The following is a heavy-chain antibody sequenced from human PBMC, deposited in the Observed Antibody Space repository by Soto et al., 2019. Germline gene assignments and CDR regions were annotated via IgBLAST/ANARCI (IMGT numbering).Heavy chain of an antibody. V-gene: IGHV3-66*01. CDR2: IQRGGPT. CDR1: GFTVSSKY. Sequence: EVQLVESGGGLVQPGGSLRLSCAASGFTVSSKYMSWVRQAPGKGLEWVSLIQRGGPTYYADSVKGRFTISRDTSENTVHLQMDSLRAEDTAVYYCARDDVLCDGGRCYGVHWEGWGKGNTVTVS. D-gene: IGHD2-15*01. CDR3: ARDDVLCDGGRCYGVHWEG. J-gene: IGHJ6*03.